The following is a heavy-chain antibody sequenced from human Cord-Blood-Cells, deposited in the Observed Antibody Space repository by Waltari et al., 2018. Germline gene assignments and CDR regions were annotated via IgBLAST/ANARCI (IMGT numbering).Heavy chain of an antibody. J-gene: IGHJ2*01. V-gene: IGHV6-1*01. CDR3: ARSAIGGKGPGRYFDL. Sequence: QVQLQQSGPGLVKPSQTLPLTCAFSVDRVSLNRAASHAIRQSPSIGLEGLGRTHDRTKCNNDYDVTVNSRIPINPETSKTQFYLQLNSMTPEATAVYYCARSAIGGKGPGRYFDLWGRGTLVTVSS. CDR1: VDRVSLNRAA. D-gene: IGHD3-16*01. CDR2: THDRTKCNN.